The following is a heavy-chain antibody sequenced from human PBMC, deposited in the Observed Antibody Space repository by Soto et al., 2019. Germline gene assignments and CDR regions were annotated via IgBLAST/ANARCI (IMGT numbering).Heavy chain of an antibody. Sequence: PSETLSLTCTVSGGAISSYRGSWIRQPAWKGLEWIGRISNNGNTHDNPSLKSRVTVSVDTSRHQFFLNLHCVTAADSAVYFCGRESGETWDYEAYWGQGTPVTVSS. D-gene: IGHD1-7*01. CDR3: GRESGETWDYEAY. V-gene: IGHV4-4*07. CDR1: GGAISSYR. J-gene: IGHJ4*02. CDR2: ISNNGNT.